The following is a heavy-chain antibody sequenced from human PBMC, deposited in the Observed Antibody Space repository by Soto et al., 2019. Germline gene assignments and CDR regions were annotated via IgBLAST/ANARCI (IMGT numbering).Heavy chain of an antibody. D-gene: IGHD4-17*01. J-gene: IGHJ6*02. CDR2: IYYSGST. Sequence: QVQLQESGPGLVKPSETLSLTCTVSGGSISSYYWSWIRQPPGKGLEWIGYIYYSGSTNYNPSLKRRVTISVDTSKNQFSLKLSSVTAADTAVYYCARVTVTTFSSYYYYYGMDVWGQGTTVTVSS. CDR3: ARVTVTTFSSYYYYYGMDV. V-gene: IGHV4-59*01. CDR1: GGSISSYY.